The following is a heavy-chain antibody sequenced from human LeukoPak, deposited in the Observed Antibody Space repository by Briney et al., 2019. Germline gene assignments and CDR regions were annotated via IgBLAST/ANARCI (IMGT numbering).Heavy chain of an antibody. CDR2: ISSSSSFI. Sequence: GGSLRLSCAASGFTFSNYNMNWDRQAPGKGLEWVSSISSSSSFIYYADSVKGRFTISRDNAKNSLYLQMKSLRAEDTAVYYCARGSSGYYYWGQGTLVTVSS. CDR1: GFTFSNYN. D-gene: IGHD3-22*01. J-gene: IGHJ4*02. CDR3: ARGSSGYYY. V-gene: IGHV3-21*01.